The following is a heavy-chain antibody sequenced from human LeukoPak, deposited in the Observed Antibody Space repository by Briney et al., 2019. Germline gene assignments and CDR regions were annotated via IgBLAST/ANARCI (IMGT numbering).Heavy chain of an antibody. CDR1: GFSVSSNY. D-gene: IGHD3-22*01. J-gene: IGHJ4*02. V-gene: IGHV3-53*01. CDR3: ATKSSAQPQ. Sequence: GGSLRLSCAASGFSVSSNYIYWVRQAPGKGLEWVSVIYGGGTTYYADSVKGRFTISRDNSKNTLYLQMNSLRAEDTAVYYCATKSSAQPQWGQGTLVTVSS. CDR2: IYGGGTT.